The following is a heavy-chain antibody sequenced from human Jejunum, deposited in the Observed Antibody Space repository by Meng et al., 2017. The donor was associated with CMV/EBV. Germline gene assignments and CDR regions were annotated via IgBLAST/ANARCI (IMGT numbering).Heavy chain of an antibody. CDR1: RLTYNTYW. D-gene: IGHD6-13*01. J-gene: IGHJ4*02. Sequence: CAASRLTYNTYWMHWVRQAPGKGLVWVSRINSDGSTTNYADSVKGRFTISRDNAKNTLYLQMNSLRAEDTAVYYCASSIEATGDHWGQGTLVTVSS. V-gene: IGHV3-74*01. CDR2: INSDGSTT. CDR3: ASSIEATGDH.